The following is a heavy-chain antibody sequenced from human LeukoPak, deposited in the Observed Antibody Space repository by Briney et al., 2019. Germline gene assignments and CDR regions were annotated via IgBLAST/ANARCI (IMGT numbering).Heavy chain of an antibody. V-gene: IGHV3-23*01. J-gene: IGHJ4*02. CDR3: AKSQMDHSGIYHASDY. CDR2: ISGSGGST. CDR1: GFTFSSYA. D-gene: IGHD1-26*01. Sequence: PGGSLRLSCAASGFTFSSYAMNWVRLAPGKGLEWVSGISGSGGSTYYADSVKGRFTISRDNSKNTLYLQMNSLRAEDTALYYCAKSQMDHSGIYHASDYWGQGTLVTVSS.